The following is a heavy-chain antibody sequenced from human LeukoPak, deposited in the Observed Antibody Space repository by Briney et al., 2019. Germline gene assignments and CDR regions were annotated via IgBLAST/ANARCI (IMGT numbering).Heavy chain of an antibody. CDR1: GYTLTSYA. D-gene: IGHD3-3*01. V-gene: IGHV1-3*01. CDR2: INAGNGNT. CDR3: ARSKLLRFLEWLSPFDY. Sequence: ASVTVSCKASGYTLTSYAMHWVRQAPGQRLEWMGWINAGNGNTKYSQRFQGRVTITRDTSASTAYMELSSLRSEDTAVYYCARSKLLRFLEWLSPFDYWGQGTLVTVSS. J-gene: IGHJ4*02.